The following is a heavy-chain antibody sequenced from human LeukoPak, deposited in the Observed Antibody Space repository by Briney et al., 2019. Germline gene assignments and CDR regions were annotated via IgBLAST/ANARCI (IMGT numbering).Heavy chain of an antibody. J-gene: IGHJ3*01. D-gene: IGHD3-16*01. V-gene: IGHV1-2*02. CDR3: ARADNWEGAKGD. CDR2: INPNSGGT. CDR1: GYTFTGYY. Sequence: GASVKVSCKASGYTFTGYYMHWVRQAPGQGLEWMGWINPNSGGTNYAQKFQGRVTMTRDTSISTAYMELSSLTSEDTAVYYCARADNWEGAKGDWGQGTMVTVSS.